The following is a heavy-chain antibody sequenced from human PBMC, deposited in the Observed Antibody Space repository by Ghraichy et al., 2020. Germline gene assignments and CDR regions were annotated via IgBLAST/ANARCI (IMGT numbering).Heavy chain of an antibody. V-gene: IGHV1-69*04. CDR3: ARHGDYYYYGMDV. J-gene: IGHJ6*02. CDR2: IIPILGIA. CDR1: GGTFSSYA. Sequence: SVKVSSKASGGTFSSYAISWVRQAPGQGLEWMGRIIPILGIANYAQKFQGRVTITADKSTSTAYMELSSLRSEDTAVYYCARHGDYYYYGMDVWGQGTTVTVSS.